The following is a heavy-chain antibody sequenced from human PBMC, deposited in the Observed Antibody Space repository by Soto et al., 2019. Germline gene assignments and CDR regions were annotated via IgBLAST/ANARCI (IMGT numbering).Heavy chain of an antibody. CDR3: ASLRESLLGYLDL. D-gene: IGHD3-3*01. V-gene: IGHV3-21*01. CDR1: GFTFSSYS. J-gene: IGHJ2*01. Sequence: GGSLRLSCAASGFTFSSYSMNWVRQAPGKGLEWVSSISSSSSYIYYADSVKGRFTISRDNAKNSLYLQMNSLRAEDTAVYYCASLRESLLGYLDLWGRGTLVTVSS. CDR2: ISSSSSYI.